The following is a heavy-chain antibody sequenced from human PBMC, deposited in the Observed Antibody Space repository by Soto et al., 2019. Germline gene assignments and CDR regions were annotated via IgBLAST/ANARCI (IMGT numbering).Heavy chain of an antibody. D-gene: IGHD6-19*01. CDR3: ARVRVRQSSGWY. CDR1: GSSISSSGYY. V-gene: IGHV4-39*01. Sequence: KTSETLSLTCTVSGSSISSSGYYWGWIHQPPGRGLEWIGSLYYNVGTYYNPSLKSRVTISADTSANQFSLLVNSVTAADTAIYYCARVRVRQSSGWYWGQGILVTVSS. J-gene: IGHJ4*02. CDR2: LYYNVGT.